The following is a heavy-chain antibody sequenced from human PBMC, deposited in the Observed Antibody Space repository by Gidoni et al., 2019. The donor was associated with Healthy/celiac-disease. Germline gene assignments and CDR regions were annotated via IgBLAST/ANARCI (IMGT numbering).Heavy chain of an antibody. J-gene: IGHJ5*02. CDR1: GGSFSGSY. V-gene: IGHV4-34*01. D-gene: IGHD3-22*01. CDR3: ARGGITYYYDSSGYYYWFDP. CDR2: INHSGST. Sequence: VQLQQWGAGLVKPSETLSLTCAVCGGSFSGSYWRGIRQPPGKGLEWIGEINHSGSTNYNPSLKSRVTISVGTSKNQFSLKLSSVTAADTAVYYCARGGITYYYDSSGYYYWFDPWGQGTLVTVSS.